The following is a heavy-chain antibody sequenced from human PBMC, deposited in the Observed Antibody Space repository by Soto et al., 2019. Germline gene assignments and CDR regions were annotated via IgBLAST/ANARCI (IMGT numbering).Heavy chain of an antibody. Sequence: PGGSLRLSCAASVFTFTYYALIWVRQAPGKGLEWVATISGIGGSTYLADSVKGRLSISRDNSKNTVSLLMNSLRAEDTAVYFCARGSSGYISSWYYFDYWGRGTLVTVSS. V-gene: IGHV3-23*01. CDR2: ISGIGGST. J-gene: IGHJ4*02. CDR3: ARGSSGYISSWYYFDY. D-gene: IGHD6-13*01. CDR1: VFTFTYYA.